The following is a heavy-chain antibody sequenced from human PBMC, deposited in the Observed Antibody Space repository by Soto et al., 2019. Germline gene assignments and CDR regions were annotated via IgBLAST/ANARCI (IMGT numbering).Heavy chain of an antibody. D-gene: IGHD6-19*01. V-gene: IGHV3-21*01. J-gene: IGHJ4*02. Sequence: NLGGSLRLSXAASGFTFSSYSMNWVRQAPGKGLEWVSSISSSSSYIYYADSVKGRFTISRDNAKNSLYLQMNSLRAEDTAVYYCARDSSGWLDYWGQGTLVTVSS. CDR1: GFTFSSYS. CDR2: ISSSSSYI. CDR3: ARDSSGWLDY.